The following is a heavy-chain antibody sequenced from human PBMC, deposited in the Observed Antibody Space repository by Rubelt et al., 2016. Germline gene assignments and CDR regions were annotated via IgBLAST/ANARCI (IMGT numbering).Heavy chain of an antibody. CDR3: ARDPCGGDCYSDGWFDP. V-gene: IGHV3-23*01. Sequence: RQAPGKGLEWVSAISGSGGSTYYADSVKGRFTISRDNAKNSLYLQMNSLRAEDTAVYYCARDPCGGDCYSDGWFDPWGQGTLVTVSS. CDR2: ISGSGGST. D-gene: IGHD2-21*02. J-gene: IGHJ5*02.